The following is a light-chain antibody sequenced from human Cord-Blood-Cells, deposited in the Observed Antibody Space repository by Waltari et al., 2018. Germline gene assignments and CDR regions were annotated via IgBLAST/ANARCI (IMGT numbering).Light chain of an antibody. CDR1: QGISSA. CDR2: DAS. J-gene: IGKJ5*01. Sequence: AIQLTQSPSSLSASVGDRVTLTCRASQGISSALAWYQQKPGKAPKLLIYDASSLESGVPSRFSDSGSGTDFTLTISSLQPEDFATYYCQQFNSYPITFGQGTRLEIK. CDR3: QQFNSYPIT. V-gene: IGKV1-13*02.